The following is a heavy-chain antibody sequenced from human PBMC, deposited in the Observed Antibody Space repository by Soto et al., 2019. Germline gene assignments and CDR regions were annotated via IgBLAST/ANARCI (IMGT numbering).Heavy chain of an antibody. V-gene: IGHV3-30*04. CDR2: ILHDGTKE. Sequence: QAGGSLRLSCVVSGFSFNNFAMHWVRQAPGKGLEWVAHILHDGTKEDYLESVKGRFSISRDNSKNTLYLQMNGLTTDDTSLYYCVRDRGSTYGTLWNFDLWGRGTLVTVSS. D-gene: IGHD1-26*01. J-gene: IGHJ2*01. CDR1: GFSFNNFA. CDR3: VRDRGSTYGTLWNFDL.